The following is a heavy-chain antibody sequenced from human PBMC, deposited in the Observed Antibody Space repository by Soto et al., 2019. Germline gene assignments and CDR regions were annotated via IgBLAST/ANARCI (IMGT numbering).Heavy chain of an antibody. CDR1: GWICSDDD. CDR2: IRNKATSYTT. Sequence: PGGCLTLLSAAAGWICSDDDIGCVRHAPGSGLEWVGRIRNKATSYTTEYAASVKGRFTISRDDSKNSLYLQMNSLKTEDTAVYYCVSVSPSVGSSVCPDSFDYSRQITSVTRS. CDR3: VSVSPSVGSSVCPDSFDY. V-gene: IGHV3-72*01. J-gene: IGHJ4*02. D-gene: IGHD1-26*01.